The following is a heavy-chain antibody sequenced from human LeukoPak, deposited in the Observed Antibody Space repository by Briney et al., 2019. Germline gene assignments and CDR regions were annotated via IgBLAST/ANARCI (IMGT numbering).Heavy chain of an antibody. CDR3: ATDGASYYDSSAFDY. CDR1: GYTLTELS. V-gene: IGHV1-24*01. Sequence: ASVKVSCKVSGYTLTELSMHWVRQAPGKGLEWMGGFDPEDGETIYAQKFQGRVTMTEDTSTDTAYMELSSLRSEDTAVYYCATDGASYYDSSAFDYWGQGTLVTVSS. J-gene: IGHJ4*02. CDR2: FDPEDGET. D-gene: IGHD3-22*01.